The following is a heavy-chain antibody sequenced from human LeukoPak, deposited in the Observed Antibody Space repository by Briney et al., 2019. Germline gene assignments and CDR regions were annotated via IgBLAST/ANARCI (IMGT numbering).Heavy chain of an antibody. CDR1: GGSISSYY. Sequence: NPSETLSLTCTVSGGSISSYYWSWIRQPPGKGLEWIGYVYYSGSTNYNPSLKSRVTISVDTSKNQFSPKLSSVTAADTAVYYCARARRARMTTFETWGQGTLVTVSS. V-gene: IGHV4-59*01. J-gene: IGHJ5*02. CDR3: ARARRARMTTFET. CDR2: VYYSGST. D-gene: IGHD4-11*01.